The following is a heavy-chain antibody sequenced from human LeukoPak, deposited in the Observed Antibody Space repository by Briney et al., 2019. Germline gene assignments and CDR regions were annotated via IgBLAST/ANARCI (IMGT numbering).Heavy chain of an antibody. V-gene: IGHV4-39*01. CDR2: IYNSGTT. CDR3: ARHAVEGEWLQFYYFNF. J-gene: IGHJ4*02. D-gene: IGHD5-24*01. Sequence: SSETPSLTCAVSGGSIRNSSFYWGWIRQPPGKGLEWIARIYNSGTTYYNPSLKSRITIFVDTSKNQVSLKLRSVTAADTAVYYCARHAVEGEWLQFYYFNFWGQGSLVTVSS. CDR1: GGSIRNSSFY.